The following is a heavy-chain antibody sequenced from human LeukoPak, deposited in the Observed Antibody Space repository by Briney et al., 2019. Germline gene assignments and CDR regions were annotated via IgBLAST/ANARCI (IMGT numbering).Heavy chain of an antibody. CDR2: ISYDGSNK. Sequence: PGGSLRLSCAASGFTFSSYAMHWVRQAPGKGLEWVAVISYDGSNKYYADSVKGRFTISRDNSKNTLYLQMNSLRAEDTAVYYCARGPSAGGYDYVWGSYRYTGQDYWGQGTLVTVPS. CDR1: GFTFSSYA. D-gene: IGHD3-16*02. V-gene: IGHV3-30*04. CDR3: ARGPSAGGYDYVWGSYRYTGQDY. J-gene: IGHJ4*02.